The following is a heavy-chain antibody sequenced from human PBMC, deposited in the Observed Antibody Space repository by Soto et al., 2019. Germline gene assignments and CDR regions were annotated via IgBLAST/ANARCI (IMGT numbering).Heavy chain of an antibody. J-gene: IGHJ4*02. CDR1: GFIFRNYA. V-gene: IGHV3-30-3*01. CDR2: ISYDGSNQ. Sequence: QVQLVESGGGVVQPGRSLRLSCAASGFIFRNYAMHWVRQVRQAPGKGLEWVAVISYDGSNQFYADSVKGRFTISRDDSKNTLYLQMNSLRADDTAVYYCARDHYSSTGRNGGFDYWGQGTLVTASS. CDR3: ARDHYSSTGRNGGFDY. D-gene: IGHD3-22*01.